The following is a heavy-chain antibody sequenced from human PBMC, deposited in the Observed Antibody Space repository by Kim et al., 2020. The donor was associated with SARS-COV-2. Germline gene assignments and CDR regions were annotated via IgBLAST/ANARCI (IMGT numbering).Heavy chain of an antibody. CDR3: AKEQVVVAGPHLYYYGM. V-gene: IGHV3-30*18. Sequence: GGSLRLSCAASGFTFSSYGMHWVRQAPGKGLEWVAVISYDGSNKYYADSVKGRFTISRDNSKNTLYLQMNSLRAEDTAVYYCAKEQVVVAGPHLYYYGM. D-gene: IGHD6-19*01. J-gene: IGHJ6*01. CDR1: GFTFSSYG. CDR2: ISYDGSNK.